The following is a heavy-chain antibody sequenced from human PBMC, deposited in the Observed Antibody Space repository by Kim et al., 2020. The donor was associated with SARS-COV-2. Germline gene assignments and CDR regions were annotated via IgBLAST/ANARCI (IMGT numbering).Heavy chain of an antibody. D-gene: IGHD5-18*01. CDR2: IYYSGST. CDR3: ARRWIQLWGGGGAFDN. V-gene: IGHV4-59*13. Sequence: SETLSLTCTVSGVSISSYYWSWIRQPPGKGLEWIGYIYYSGSTNYNPSLKSRVTISVDTSKNQFSLKLSSVTAADTAVYYCARRWIQLWGGGGAFDNWGQGTMVTVSS. CDR1: GVSISSYY. J-gene: IGHJ3*02.